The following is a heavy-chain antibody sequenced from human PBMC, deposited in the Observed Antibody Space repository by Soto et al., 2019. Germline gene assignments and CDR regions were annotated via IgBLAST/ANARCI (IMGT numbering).Heavy chain of an antibody. V-gene: IGHV1-3*01. CDR2: ITAGAGNT. CDR1: GYTFTAHS. D-gene: IGHD1-26*01. J-gene: IGHJ4*02. CDR3: ARENPPQSGSYYDY. Sequence: QVHLVQSGAEVKKPGASVKVSCKASGYTFTAHSIHWVRQAPGQRPEWLGWITAGAGNTDYSQNFQGRVTITRDTPASTAYMELSSLTSEDTAIYYCARENPPQSGSYYDYWGQGTLVTVSS.